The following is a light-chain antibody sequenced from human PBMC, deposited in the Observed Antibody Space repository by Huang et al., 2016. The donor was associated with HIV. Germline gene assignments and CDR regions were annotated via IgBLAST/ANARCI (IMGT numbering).Light chain of an antibody. V-gene: IGKV4-1*01. J-gene: IGKJ1*01. CDR3: QQYDTSPWT. CDR2: WAS. CDR1: QSVLYRSKHKNY. Sequence: DIVMTQSPDSLAVSLGERATINCKSSQSVLYRSKHKNYLAWYQTKPGQPPKLLIYWASTRESGVPDRFTGSGSGTDFSLTISSLQAEDVAVYYCQQYDTSPWTFGQGTKVEIK.